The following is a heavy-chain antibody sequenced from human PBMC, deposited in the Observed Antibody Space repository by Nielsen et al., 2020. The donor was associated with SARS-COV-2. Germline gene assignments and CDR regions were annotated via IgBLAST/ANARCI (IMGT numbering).Heavy chain of an antibody. D-gene: IGHD2-2*01. CDR3: ARGGRYCSSTSCYSRGLDY. Sequence: WIRQPPGKGLEWIGEINHSGSTNYNPSLKSRVTISVDTSKNQFSLKLSSVTAADTAVYYCARGGRYCSSTSCYSRGLDYWGQGTPVTVSS. J-gene: IGHJ4*02. CDR2: INHSGST. V-gene: IGHV4-34*01.